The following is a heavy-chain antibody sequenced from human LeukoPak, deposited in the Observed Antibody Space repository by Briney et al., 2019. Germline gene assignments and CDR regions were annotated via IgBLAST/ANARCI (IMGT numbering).Heavy chain of an antibody. CDR3: ARVSYSSGWYDDYFDY. CDR2: IYYSGST. V-gene: IGHV4-59*01. CDR1: GGSISSYY. J-gene: IGHJ4*02. Sequence: SETLSLTCTVSGGSISSYYWSWIRQPPGKGLEWIGYIYYSGSTNYNPSLKSRVTISVDTSKNQFSLKLSSVTAADTAVYYCARVSYSSGWYDDYFDYWGQGTLVTVSS. D-gene: IGHD6-19*01.